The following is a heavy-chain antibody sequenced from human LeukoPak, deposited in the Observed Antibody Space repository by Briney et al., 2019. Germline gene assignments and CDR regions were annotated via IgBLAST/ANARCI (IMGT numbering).Heavy chain of an antibody. D-gene: IGHD3-16*01. CDR2: TYYRSKWLV. CDR3: TRFYDTNSFAY. Sequence: SQTLSLTCAISGDSVSGSSVAWNWIRQSPSRGLEWLGRTYYRSKWLVDYAESLKGRITINADTSKNQLSLQLHSVTPEDTAIYYCTRFYDTNSFAYGGQGTLATAS. V-gene: IGHV6-1*01. CDR1: GDSVSGSSVA. J-gene: IGHJ4*02.